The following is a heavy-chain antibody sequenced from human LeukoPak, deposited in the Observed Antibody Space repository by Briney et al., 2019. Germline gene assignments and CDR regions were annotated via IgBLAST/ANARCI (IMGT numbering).Heavy chain of an antibody. CDR1: GYTFTSYG. D-gene: IGHD2-15*01. V-gene: IGHV1-18*01. CDR2: ISAYNGIT. Sequence: ASVKVSCKASGYTFTSYGISWARQAPGQGLEWMGWISAYNGITNYAQKLQGRVTMTTDTSTSTAYMELRSLRSDDTAVYYCARGSLADIVVVVAARDDAFDIWGQGTMVTVSS. CDR3: ARGSLADIVVVVAARDDAFDI. J-gene: IGHJ3*02.